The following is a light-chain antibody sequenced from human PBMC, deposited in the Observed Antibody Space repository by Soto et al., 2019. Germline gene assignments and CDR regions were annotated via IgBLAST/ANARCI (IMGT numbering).Light chain of an antibody. CDR1: QSISHF. CDR3: QQYTSYSRA. Sequence: DIQMTQSPSTLSASVGERVTITCRASQSISHFLAWYQQKQGKVPKLLIYDASNLGSGVPSRFSGSGSGTDFTLTISGLQPDDFTTYYCQQYTSYSRAFGQGTKVDLK. CDR2: DAS. J-gene: IGKJ1*01. V-gene: IGKV1-5*01.